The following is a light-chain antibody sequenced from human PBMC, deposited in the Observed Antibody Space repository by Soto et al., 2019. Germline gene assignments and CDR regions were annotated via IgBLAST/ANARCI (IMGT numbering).Light chain of an antibody. Sequence: EIVLTQSPGTLSLSPGERATLSCRASQSISSYLAWYRQKPGQSPRLLIYDASNRATGIPARFSGSGSGTDFTLTISRLEPEDFAVYYCQQYGGSAGTFGQGTKVDIK. CDR2: DAS. CDR1: QSISSY. V-gene: IGKV3-20*01. J-gene: IGKJ1*01. CDR3: QQYGGSAGT.